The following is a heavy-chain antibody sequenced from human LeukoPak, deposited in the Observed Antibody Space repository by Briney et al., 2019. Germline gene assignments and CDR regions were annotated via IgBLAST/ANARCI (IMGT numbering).Heavy chain of an antibody. CDR3: ASLPDFSSPRCFQNHYYYYMDF. CDR1: GFTFSSYG. D-gene: IGHD2-2*01. V-gene: IGHV3-30*02. Sequence: PGGSLRLSCAASGFTFSSYGMHWVRQAPGKGLEWVAFIRYDGSNKYYADSVKGRFTISRDNSKNTLYLQMNSLRAEDTAVYYCASLPDFSSPRCFQNHYYYYMDFWGKGTPVTIPS. CDR2: IRYDGSNK. J-gene: IGHJ6*03.